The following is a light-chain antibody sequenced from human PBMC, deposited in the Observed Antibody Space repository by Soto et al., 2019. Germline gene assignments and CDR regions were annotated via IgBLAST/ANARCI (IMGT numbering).Light chain of an antibody. CDR3: QQYGSAPT. V-gene: IGKV3-20*01. CDR2: DAS. CDR1: QSVGSKY. Sequence: EIVLKQSPGTLSLSPGERATLSCRASQSVGSKYLAWYQQKPGQAPRLLIYDASTRATGIPDRFSGSGSVTDFTLTISRLEPEDFAVYYCQQYGSAPTFGQGTKVDIK. J-gene: IGKJ1*01.